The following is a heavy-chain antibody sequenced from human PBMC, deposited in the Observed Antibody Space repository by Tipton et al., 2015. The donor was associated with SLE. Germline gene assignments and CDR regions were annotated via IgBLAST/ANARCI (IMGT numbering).Heavy chain of an antibody. D-gene: IGHD6-13*01. CDR3: ARQPIAAAGTSNYFDY. Sequence: TLSLTCAVYGGSFSGYYWSWIRQPPGKGLEWIGEINHSGSTNYNPSLKSRVTISVDTSKNQFSLKVSSVTAADTAVYYCARQPIAAAGTSNYFDYRGQGTLVTVSS. CDR2: INHSGST. V-gene: IGHV4-34*01. CDR1: GGSFSGYY. J-gene: IGHJ4*02.